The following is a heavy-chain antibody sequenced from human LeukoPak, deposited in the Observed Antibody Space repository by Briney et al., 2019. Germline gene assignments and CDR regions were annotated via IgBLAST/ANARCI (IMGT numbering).Heavy chain of an antibody. CDR2: IYPGDSDT. V-gene: IGHV5-51*01. CDR3: ARLGATYYFDY. Sequence: GVSLQISSQGSGYSFTSYWIGWVRQMPGKGLEWMGIIYPGDSDTRYSPSFQGQVTISADKSISTAYLQWSSLKASDTAMYYCARLGATYYFDYWGQGTLVTVSS. J-gene: IGHJ4*02. CDR1: GYSFTSYW.